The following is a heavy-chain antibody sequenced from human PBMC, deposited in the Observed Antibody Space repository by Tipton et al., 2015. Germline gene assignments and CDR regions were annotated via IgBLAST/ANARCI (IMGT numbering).Heavy chain of an antibody. D-gene: IGHD3-9*01. J-gene: IGHJ4*02. Sequence: TLSLTCAVSAYSISSDYYWGWIRQPPGKGLEWIGSISHSGNTYYNPSLKSRATMSRDTSKNQFSLRVRSVTAADTAVYYCACQDYDSLTRDYQTVDYWGQGTLVTVSS. V-gene: IGHV4-38-2*01. CDR1: AYSISSDYY. CDR3: ACQDYDSLTRDYQTVDY. CDR2: ISHSGNT.